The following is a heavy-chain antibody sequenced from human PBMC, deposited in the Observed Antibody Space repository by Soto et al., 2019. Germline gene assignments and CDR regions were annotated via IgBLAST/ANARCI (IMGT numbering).Heavy chain of an antibody. D-gene: IGHD6-13*01. CDR3: AREAGSSCYGMDA. CDR1: GYTFTSYA. CDR2: INAGNGNT. J-gene: IGHJ6*02. Sequence: ASVKVSCKASGYTFTSYAMHWVRQAPGQRLEWMGWINAGNGNTKYSQKFQGWVTMTRDTSISTAYMELSRLRSDDTAVYYCAREAGSSCYGMDAWGQGTTVPVSS. V-gene: IGHV1-3*01.